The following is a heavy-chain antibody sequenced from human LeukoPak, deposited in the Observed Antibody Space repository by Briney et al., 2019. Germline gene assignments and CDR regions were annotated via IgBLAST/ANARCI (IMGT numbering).Heavy chain of an antibody. CDR1: GFTFSSYE. CDR3: ARDYRYGYPSSWYHLVQIDL. Sequence: GGSLRLSCAASGFTFSSYEMNWVRQAPGKGLVWVSRINSDGSSTSYADSVKGRFTLSRDNAKNSLYLQMNSLRAEDTAVYYCARDYRYGYPSSWYHLVQIDLWGQGILVTVSS. CDR2: INSDGSST. D-gene: IGHD6-13*01. J-gene: IGHJ4*02. V-gene: IGHV3-74*01.